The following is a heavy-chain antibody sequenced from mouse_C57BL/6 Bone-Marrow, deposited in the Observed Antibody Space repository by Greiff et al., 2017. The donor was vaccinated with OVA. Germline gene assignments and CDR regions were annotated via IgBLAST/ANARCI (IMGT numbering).Heavy chain of an antibody. CDR1: GFSLTSYG. CDR3: AIYYGSRRAWFAY. D-gene: IGHD1-1*01. J-gene: IGHJ3*01. Sequence: VHLVESGPGLVAPSQSLSITCTVSGFSLTSYGVDWVRQSPGKGLEWLGVIWGVGSTNYNSALKSILSISKDNSKSQVFLKMNSLQTDDTAMYYCAIYYGSRRAWFAYWGQGTLVTVSA. CDR2: IWGVGST. V-gene: IGHV2-6*01.